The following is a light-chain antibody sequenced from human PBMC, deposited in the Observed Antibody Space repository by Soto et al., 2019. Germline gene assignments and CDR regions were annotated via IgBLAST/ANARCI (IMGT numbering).Light chain of an antibody. CDR2: DAS. CDR3: QQRSNWPG. V-gene: IGKV3-11*01. CDR1: QSVSSY. J-gene: IGKJ5*01. Sequence: EIVLTQSPATLSLSPGERATLSCRASQSVSSYLAWYQQKPGQAPRLLIYDASNRATGIPARFSGSGSGTDCTLSICSLEPEDVAVYYCQQRSNWPGFGQGTRLEIK.